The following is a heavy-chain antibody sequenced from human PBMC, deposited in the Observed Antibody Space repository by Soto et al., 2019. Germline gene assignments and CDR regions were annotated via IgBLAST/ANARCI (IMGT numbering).Heavy chain of an antibody. Sequence: SETLSLTCSVSGDSISNSRFYWAWIRQPPGEGLEWIGSIYHTGNAYYNPSLKSRVTISVDTSKNQFSLKLTSVTASDVSLYYCAMYFFDRNDDTTDSSDTRGQGTLDPVSS. V-gene: IGHV4-39*01. CDR2: IYHTGNA. D-gene: IGHD1-1*01. J-gene: IGHJ5*01. CDR3: AMYFFDRNDDTTDSSDT. CDR1: GDSISNSRFY.